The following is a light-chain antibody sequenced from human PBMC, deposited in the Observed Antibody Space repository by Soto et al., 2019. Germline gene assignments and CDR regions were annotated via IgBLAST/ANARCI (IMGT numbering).Light chain of an antibody. V-gene: IGLV1-44*01. CDR1: SSNIGTNT. Sequence: QSVLTQPHSASGTPGQRVTISCSGSSSNIGTNTVNWYQQLPGTAPKPLIYSNNQRPSGVPDRFSGSKSGTSASLAISGIQSEDWADYYCAAWDDSLNGNVFGTGTKVTVL. CDR2: SNN. J-gene: IGLJ1*01. CDR3: AAWDDSLNGNV.